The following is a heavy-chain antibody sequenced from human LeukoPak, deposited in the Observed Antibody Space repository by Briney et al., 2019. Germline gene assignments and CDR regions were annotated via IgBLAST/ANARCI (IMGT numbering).Heavy chain of an antibody. CDR3: AREGIAATEGFDY. V-gene: IGHV1-69*01. D-gene: IGHD6-13*01. CDR1: GGTFSSYA. J-gene: IGHJ4*02. CDR2: IIPIFGTA. Sequence: ASVKVSCKASGGTFSSYAISWVRQAPGQGLEWMGGIIPIFGTANYAQKFQGRVTITADESTSTAYMELSGLRSEDTAVYYCAREGIAATEGFDYWGQGTLVTVSS.